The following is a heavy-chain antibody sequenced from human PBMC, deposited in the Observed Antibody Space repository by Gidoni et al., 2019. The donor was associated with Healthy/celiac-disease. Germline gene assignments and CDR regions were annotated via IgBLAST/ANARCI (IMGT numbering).Heavy chain of an antibody. CDR1: GFTFSSYS. CDR2: ISSSSSYI. Sequence: EVQLVESGGGLVKPGGSLRLSCAASGFTFSSYSMNWVRQAPGKGLEWVSSISSSSSYIYYADSVKGRFTISRDNAKNSLYLQMNSLRAEDTAVYYCARDYYDILTGSSYFDYWGQGTLVTVSS. CDR3: ARDYYDILTGSSYFDY. V-gene: IGHV3-21*01. J-gene: IGHJ4*02. D-gene: IGHD3-9*01.